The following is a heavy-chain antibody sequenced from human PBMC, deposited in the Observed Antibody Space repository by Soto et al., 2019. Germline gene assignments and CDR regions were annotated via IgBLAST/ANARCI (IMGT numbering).Heavy chain of an antibody. D-gene: IGHD6-19*01. J-gene: IGHJ4*02. V-gene: IGHV4-30-2*01. CDR3: AIGPRMWLAGGGY. Sequence: SETLSLTCTVSGGSISTPGYSWSWIRQPPGKAPEWIGYVYHNGHAYPKPSLKSRVTISLDGAKNQFSLKMTSVTAADTGLYYCAIGPRMWLAGGGYWGQGTQVTVSS. CDR1: GGSISTPGYS. CDR2: VYHNGHA.